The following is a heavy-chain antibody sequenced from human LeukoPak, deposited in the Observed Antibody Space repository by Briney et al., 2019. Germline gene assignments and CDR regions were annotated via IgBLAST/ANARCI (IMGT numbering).Heavy chain of an antibody. CDR3: ASNIPWDWFDP. Sequence: PSQTLSLTFTVSGGFFSSGGYYWSWIRQPPGKGLEWIGYIYHSGSTNYNPSLKSRVTISVDTSKNQFSLKLSSVTAADTAVYYCASNIPWDWFDPWGQGTLVTVSS. D-gene: IGHD2-2*02. CDR2: IYHSGST. J-gene: IGHJ5*02. V-gene: IGHV4-30-2*01. CDR1: GGFFSSGGYY.